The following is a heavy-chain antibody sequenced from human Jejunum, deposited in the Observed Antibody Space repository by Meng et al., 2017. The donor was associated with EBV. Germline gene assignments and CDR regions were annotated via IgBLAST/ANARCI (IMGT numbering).Heavy chain of an antibody. CDR3: ARDYSDSSRQGY. CDR1: GYTFTGYF. V-gene: IGHV1-2*06. CDR2: INPNSGGT. D-gene: IGHD3-22*01. J-gene: IGHJ4*02. Sequence: QVQVVQSGAEVKQPGASVRVSCKASGYTFTGYFIHWVRQAPGQGLEWMGRINPNSGGTSYTQKFQGRVTMTRDTSITTAYMELSRLGSDDTAVYYCARDYSDSSRQGYWGQGTLVTVSS.